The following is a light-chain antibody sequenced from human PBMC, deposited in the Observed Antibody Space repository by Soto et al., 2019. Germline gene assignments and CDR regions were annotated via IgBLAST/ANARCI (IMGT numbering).Light chain of an antibody. CDR1: SGHSSYD. J-gene: IGLJ3*02. CDR2: LNSDGSH. V-gene: IGLV4-69*01. CDR3: QTWGTGMV. Sequence: QSVLTQSPSASASLGASVKLTCTLSSGHSSYDIAWHQQQPEKGPRYLMKLNSDGSHSKGDGIPDRFSGSSSGAERYLTISSLQSEDEADYYCQTWGTGMVFGGGTKLTVL.